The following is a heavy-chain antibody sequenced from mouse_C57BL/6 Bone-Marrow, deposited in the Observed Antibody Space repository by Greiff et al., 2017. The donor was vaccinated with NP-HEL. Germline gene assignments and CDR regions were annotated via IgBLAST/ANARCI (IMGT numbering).Heavy chain of an antibody. CDR1: GYTFTSYW. CDR3: ARYDGYYPAWFAY. Sequence: QVQLQQPGAELVKPGASVKMSCKASGYTFTSYWITWVKPRPGPGLEWIGDIYPGSGSTNYNEKFKSKATLTVAPSSSTAYMQLSSLTSEDSAVYYCARYDGYYPAWFAYWGQGTLVTVSA. D-gene: IGHD2-3*01. V-gene: IGHV1-55*01. J-gene: IGHJ3*01. CDR2: IYPGSGST.